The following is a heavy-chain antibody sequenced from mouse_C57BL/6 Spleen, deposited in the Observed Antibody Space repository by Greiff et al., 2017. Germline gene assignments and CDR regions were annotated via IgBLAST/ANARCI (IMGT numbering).Heavy chain of an antibody. J-gene: IGHJ2*01. Sequence: QVHVKQSGAELMKPGASVKISCKASGYAFSSSWMNWVKQRPGKGLEWIGRIYPGDGDTNYNGKFKGKATLTADKSSSTAYMQLSSLTSEDSAVYFCARELGLDYWGQGTTLTVSS. CDR3: ARELGLDY. CDR2: IYPGDGDT. D-gene: IGHD4-1*01. V-gene: IGHV1-82*01. CDR1: GYAFSSSW.